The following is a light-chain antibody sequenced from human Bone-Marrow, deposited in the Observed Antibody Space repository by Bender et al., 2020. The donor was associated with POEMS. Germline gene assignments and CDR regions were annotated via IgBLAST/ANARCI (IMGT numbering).Light chain of an antibody. V-gene: IGLV2-23*01. J-gene: IGLJ1*01. Sequence: QSALTQPASVSGSPGQSITISCTGTSSDVGSSNLVSWYQQHPGQAPKLLIYEGSKRPSAVSNRFSGSKSGNTASLTISGLQAEDEADYYCSSYAGSNNYVFGTGTKVTVL. CDR1: SSDVGSSNL. CDR3: SSYAGSNNYV. CDR2: EGS.